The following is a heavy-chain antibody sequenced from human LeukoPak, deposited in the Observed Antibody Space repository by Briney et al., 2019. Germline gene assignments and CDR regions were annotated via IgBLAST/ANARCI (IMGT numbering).Heavy chain of an antibody. J-gene: IGHJ4*02. D-gene: IGHD3-9*01. CDR3: ATAQNYDILTGYPANRMDY. V-gene: IGHV1-24*01. Sequence: ASVKVSCKVSGYTLTELSMHWVRQAPGKGLEWMGGFDPEDGETIYAQKFQGRVTMTEDTSTDTAYMELSSLRSEDTAVYYCATAQNYDILTGYPANRMDYWGQGTQVTVSS. CDR2: FDPEDGET. CDR1: GYTLTELS.